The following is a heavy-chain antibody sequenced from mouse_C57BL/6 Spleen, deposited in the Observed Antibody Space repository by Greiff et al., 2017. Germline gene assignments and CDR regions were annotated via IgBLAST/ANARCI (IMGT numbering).Heavy chain of an antibody. J-gene: IGHJ3*01. CDR3: ARDYGSSYRFAY. CDR2: IDPSDSYT. D-gene: IGHD1-1*01. V-gene: IGHV1-59*01. Sequence: QVHVKQPGAELVRPGTSVKLSCKASGYTFTSYWMHWVKQRPGQGLEWIGVIDPSDSYTNYNQKFKGKATLTVDKSSSTAYMQLSSLTSEDSAVYDCARDYGSSYRFAYWGQGTLVTVSA. CDR1: GYTFTSYW.